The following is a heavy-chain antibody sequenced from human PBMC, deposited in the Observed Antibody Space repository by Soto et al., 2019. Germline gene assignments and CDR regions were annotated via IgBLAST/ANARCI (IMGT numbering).Heavy chain of an antibody. V-gene: IGHV3-48*02. D-gene: IGHD5-18*01. CDR1: GFTFSSYS. J-gene: IGHJ4*02. CDR2: VSSSSTTI. CDR3: ARDRGYGLFDY. Sequence: EVQLVEAGGGLVQPGGSLRLSCAASGFTFSSYSMNWGRQAPGKGLEWVSYVSSSSTTIYYADSVKGRFTISRDNAKNSLYLQMNSPRDEDTAVYYCARDRGYGLFDYWGQGTLVAVSS.